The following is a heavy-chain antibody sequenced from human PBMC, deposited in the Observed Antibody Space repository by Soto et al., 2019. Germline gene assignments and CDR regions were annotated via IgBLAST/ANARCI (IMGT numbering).Heavy chain of an antibody. J-gene: IGHJ4*02. CDR3: ANWREGSMVYFDY. CDR1: GFNFRDYA. CDR2: ISASGGNT. Sequence: RRLSCAASGFNFRDYAMSWVRQSPEKGLEWLSAISASGGNTYYADSVKGRFTISRDNSKDTLYLQMNSLRAEDTALYYCANWREGSMVYFDYWGRGTLVTVSS. V-gene: IGHV3-23*01. D-gene: IGHD2-8*01.